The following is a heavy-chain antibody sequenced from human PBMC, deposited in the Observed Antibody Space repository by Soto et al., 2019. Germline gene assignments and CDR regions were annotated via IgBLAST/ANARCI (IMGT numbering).Heavy chain of an antibody. CDR1: GGSVSSGSYY. V-gene: IGHV4-61*01. CDR3: ARDANWGDYYYYGMDV. CDR2: IYYSGST. Sequence: SETLSLTCTVSGGSVSSGSYYWSWIRQPPGKGLEWIGYIYYSGSTNYNPSLKSRVTISVDTSKNQFSLKLSSVTAADTAVYYCARDANWGDYYYYGMDVWGQGTTVTVSS. J-gene: IGHJ6*02. D-gene: IGHD7-27*01.